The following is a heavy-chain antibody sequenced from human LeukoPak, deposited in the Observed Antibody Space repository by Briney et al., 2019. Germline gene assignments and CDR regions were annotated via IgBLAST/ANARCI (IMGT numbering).Heavy chain of an antibody. D-gene: IGHD2-2*01. CDR3: ARGGDDIVVVPAAINYYYGMDV. CDR1: GGSFSGYY. J-gene: IGHJ6*02. V-gene: IGHV4-34*01. CDR2: INHSGST. Sequence: MPSETLSLTCAVYGGSFSGYYWSWIRQPLGKGLEWIGEINHSGSTNYNPSLKSRVTISVDTSKNQFSLKLSSVTAADTAVYYCARGGDDIVVVPAAINYYYGMDVWGQGTTVTVSS.